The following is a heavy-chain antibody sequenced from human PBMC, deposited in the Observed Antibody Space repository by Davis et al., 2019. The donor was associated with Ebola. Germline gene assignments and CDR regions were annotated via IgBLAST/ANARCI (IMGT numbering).Heavy chain of an antibody. J-gene: IGHJ6*03. CDR2: IYYSGST. CDR3: ARDHYNYYYYYMDV. V-gene: IGHV4-59*01. Sequence: PSETLSLTCTVSGGSISSYYWSWIRQPAGKGLEWIGYIYYSGSTNYNPSLKSRVTISVDTSKNQFSLKLSSVTAADTAVYYCARDHYNYYYYYMDVWGKGTTVTVSS. CDR1: GGSISSYY. D-gene: IGHD3-10*01.